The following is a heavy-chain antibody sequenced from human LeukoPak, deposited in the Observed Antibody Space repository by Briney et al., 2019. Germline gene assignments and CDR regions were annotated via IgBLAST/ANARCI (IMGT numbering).Heavy chain of an antibody. CDR2: TYDSGSS. Sequence: SQTLSLTCPVSGASITSYFWSWNRQPARRGLEWIGRTYDSGSSNYNPSLKSRVTMSIDTSKNQFSLKLRSVTAADTAVYYCARDDHRLTTVPYKYFDLWGRGTLVTVSS. CDR3: ARDDHRLTTVPYKYFDL. D-gene: IGHD4-17*01. J-gene: IGHJ2*01. V-gene: IGHV4-4*07. CDR1: GASITSYF.